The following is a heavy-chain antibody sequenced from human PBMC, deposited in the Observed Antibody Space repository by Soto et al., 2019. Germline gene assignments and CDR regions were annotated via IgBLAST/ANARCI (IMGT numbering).Heavy chain of an antibody. Sequence: KPSETLSLTCAVYGGSFSGYYWSWIRQPPGKGLEWIGEINHSGSTNYNPSLKSRVTISVDTSKNQFSLKLSSVTAADTAVYYCARLQHPGYSSSWSSRWFAPGGQGTLVTVSS. CDR2: INHSGST. CDR3: ARLQHPGYSSSWSSRWFAP. V-gene: IGHV4-34*01. CDR1: GGSFSGYY. J-gene: IGHJ5*02. D-gene: IGHD6-13*01.